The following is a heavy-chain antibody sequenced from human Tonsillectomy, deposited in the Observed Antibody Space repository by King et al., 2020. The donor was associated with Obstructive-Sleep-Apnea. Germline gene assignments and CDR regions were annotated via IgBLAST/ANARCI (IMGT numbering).Heavy chain of an antibody. V-gene: IGHV5-51*01. CDR2: IYPGDCYT. CDR1: GYSFTSYW. CDR3: ARHKGYYYDSSGYYYFDY. J-gene: IGHJ4*02. Sequence: QLGQSGAEVKKPGEALKISCKGSGYSFTSYWIGWVRQSPGKGLEWVGVIYPGDCYTRYSPSFQGQVTISADKSNRTAYLQRSSLKASATAMYYCARHKGYYYDSSGYYYFDYGGQGTLVTVSS. D-gene: IGHD3-22*01.